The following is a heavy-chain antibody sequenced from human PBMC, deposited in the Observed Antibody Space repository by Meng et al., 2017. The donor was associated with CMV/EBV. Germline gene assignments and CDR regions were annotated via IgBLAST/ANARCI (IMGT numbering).Heavy chain of an antibody. CDR1: GFTFSSYA. Sequence: GGSLRLSCAASGFTFSSYAMSWVRQAPGKGLEWVSAISGSGGSTYYADSVKGRFTISRDNSKNALYLQMNSLRAEDTAVYYCAKDPSFEYSSSFDYWGQGTLVTVSS. CDR3: AKDPSFEYSSSFDY. V-gene: IGHV3-23*01. J-gene: IGHJ4*02. CDR2: ISGSGGST. D-gene: IGHD6-6*01.